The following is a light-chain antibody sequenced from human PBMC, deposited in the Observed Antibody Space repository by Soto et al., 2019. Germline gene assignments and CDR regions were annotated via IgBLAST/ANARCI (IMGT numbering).Light chain of an antibody. J-gene: IGLJ1*01. CDR3: QSYDSSLSGSV. CDR2: GNS. Sequence: QSVLTQPPSVSGAPGQRVTISCTGSSSNIGAGYDVHWYQQLPGTAPKLLIYGNSNRPSGVPDRFSGSKSGTSASLAITGLQAEHEADYYCQSYDSSLSGSVFGNGTKVTV. CDR1: SSNIGAGYD. V-gene: IGLV1-40*01.